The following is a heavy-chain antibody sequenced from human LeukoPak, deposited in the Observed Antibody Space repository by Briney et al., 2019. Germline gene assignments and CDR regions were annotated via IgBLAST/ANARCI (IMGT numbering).Heavy chain of an antibody. D-gene: IGHD3-10*01. V-gene: IGHV3-33*01. Sequence: PGRSLRLSCAASGFTFNSYGMHWVRQAPGKGLEWVAVIWYDGSNKYSADSVKGRFTISRDNSKNTLYLQMNSLRAEDTAVYYCARHEEYYGSGSYFDYWGQGTLVTVSS. CDR3: ARHEEYYGSGSYFDY. J-gene: IGHJ4*02. CDR2: IWYDGSNK. CDR1: GFTFNSYG.